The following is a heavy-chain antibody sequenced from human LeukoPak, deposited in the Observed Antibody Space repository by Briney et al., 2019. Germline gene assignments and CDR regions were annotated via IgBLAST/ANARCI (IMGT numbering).Heavy chain of an antibody. CDR2: ITSSSSYI. Sequence: GGSLRLSCAASGFTFSTYNMNWVRQAPGKGLEWVSSITSSSSYIYYADSVKGRFTISRDNSKNMVWLQINSPTAEDTATYYCAKDGNWARFEDWGQGTLVTVSS. CDR3: AKDGNWARFED. CDR1: GFTFSTYN. J-gene: IGHJ4*02. D-gene: IGHD7-27*01. V-gene: IGHV3-21*04.